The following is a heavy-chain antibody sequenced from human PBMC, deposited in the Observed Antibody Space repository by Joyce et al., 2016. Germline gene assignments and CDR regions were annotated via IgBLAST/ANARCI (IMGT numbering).Heavy chain of an antibody. CDR2: ISYDGVKK. V-gene: IGHV3-30*04. Sequence: QVQLVESGGGVVQPGRSLRLSCAASGFSFRTYAMHWVRQAPGKGLEGVAVISYDGVKKYCGDSVKGRFTVSRDNSKNTLFLQTNSLRVEDTAVYYCAREPAFSFDYWGQGTRVTVSS. CDR1: GFSFRTYA. J-gene: IGHJ4*02. D-gene: IGHD1-14*01. CDR3: AREPAFSFDY.